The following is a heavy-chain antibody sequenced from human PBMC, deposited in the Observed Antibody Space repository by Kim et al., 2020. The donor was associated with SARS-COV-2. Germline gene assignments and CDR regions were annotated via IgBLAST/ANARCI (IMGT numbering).Heavy chain of an antibody. CDR3: ARCRGQYDILTGYSQGDYFDY. Sequence: SETLSLTCTVSGGSISSGGYYWSWIRQHPGKGLEWIGYIYYSGSTYYNPSLKSRVTISVDTSKNQFSLKLSSVTAAETAVYYCARCRGQYDILTGYSQGDYFDYWGQGTLVTVSS. CDR2: IYYSGST. D-gene: IGHD3-9*01. J-gene: IGHJ4*02. CDR1: GGSISSGGYY. V-gene: IGHV4-31*03.